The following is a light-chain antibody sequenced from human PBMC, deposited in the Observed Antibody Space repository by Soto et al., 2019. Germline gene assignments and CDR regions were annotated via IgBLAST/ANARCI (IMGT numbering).Light chain of an antibody. Sequence: QSALTQPASVSGSPGQSVTISCSGSDIGNYNLVSWYQHLPGRAPKLLIFEVTMRPSGISDRFSGSKSASTASLTISGLQAEGEGDYYCASYAGSRTYVFGSGTKVTVL. CDR2: EVT. V-gene: IGLV2-23*02. J-gene: IGLJ1*01. CDR3: ASYAGSRTYV. CDR1: SDIGNYNL.